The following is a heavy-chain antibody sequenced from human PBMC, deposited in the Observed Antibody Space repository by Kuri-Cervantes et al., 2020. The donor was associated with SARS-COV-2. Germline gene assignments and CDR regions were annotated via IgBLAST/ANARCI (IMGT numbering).Heavy chain of an antibody. V-gene: IGHV4-39*01. D-gene: IGHD6-6*01. CDR3: ASLQRGSSKYYYYYYMDV. CDR2: IFYTGIT. J-gene: IGHJ6*03. CDR1: RGSISSPGYY. Sequence: GSLRLSCTVSRGSISSPGYYWGWIRQAPGKGLEWIGSIFYTGITFYNPSLKSRVTISIDASKNQFSLKLSSVTAADTAVYYCASLQRGSSKYYYYYYMDVWGKGTTVTVSS.